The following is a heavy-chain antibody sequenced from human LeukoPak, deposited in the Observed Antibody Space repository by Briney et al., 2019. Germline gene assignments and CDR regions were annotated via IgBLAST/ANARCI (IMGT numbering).Heavy chain of an antibody. J-gene: IGHJ4*02. CDR2: ISSNGGST. Sequence: GGSLRLSCSASGFTFSSYAMHWVRQAPGKGLEYVSGISSNGGSTYYADSVKGRFTISRDNSKNTLYLQMNSLRAEDTAVYYCARGSGIQLWAFDYWGQGTLVTVSS. D-gene: IGHD5-18*01. CDR3: ARGSGIQLWAFDY. V-gene: IGHV3-64*04. CDR1: GFTFSSYA.